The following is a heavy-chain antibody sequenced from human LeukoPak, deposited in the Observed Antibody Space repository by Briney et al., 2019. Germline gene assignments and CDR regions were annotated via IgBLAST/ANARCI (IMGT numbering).Heavy chain of an antibody. CDR2: IYTSGST. D-gene: IGHD2-15*01. J-gene: IGHJ5*02. Sequence: PSETLSLTCTVSGGSISSGSYYWSWIRQPAGKGLGWIGRIYTSGSTNYNPSLKSRVTISVDTSKNQFSLKLSSVTAADTAVYYCARDLRYCSGGSCYSRWFDPWGQGTLVTVSS. CDR1: GGSISSGSYY. V-gene: IGHV4-61*02. CDR3: ARDLRYCSGGSCYSRWFDP.